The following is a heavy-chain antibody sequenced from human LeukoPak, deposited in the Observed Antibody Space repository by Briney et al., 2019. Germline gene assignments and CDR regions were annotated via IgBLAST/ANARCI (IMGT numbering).Heavy chain of an antibody. J-gene: IGHJ5*02. CDR2: INPKGGGT. D-gene: IGHD3-3*01. Sequence: ASVKVSCKASGYIFSGYYMHWVRQAPGQGLEWMGWINPKGGGTNYAQQFQGRVTMTRDTSISTAYMELSRLRSDDTAVYYCARSTTIFGVLIPSGWFDPWGQGTLVTVSS. V-gene: IGHV1-2*02. CDR3: ARSTTIFGVLIPSGWFDP. CDR1: GYIFSGYY.